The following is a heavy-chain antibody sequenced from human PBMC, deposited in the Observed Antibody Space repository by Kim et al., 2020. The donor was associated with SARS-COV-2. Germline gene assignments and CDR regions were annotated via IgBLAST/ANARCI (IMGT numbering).Heavy chain of an antibody. D-gene: IGHD6-13*01. CDR2: INPNSGGT. V-gene: IGHV1-2*04. CDR1: GYTFTGYY. CDR3: ARDRGIAAAGTLWRPPNYYYYGMDV. Sequence: ASVKVSCKASGYTFTGYYMHWVRQAPGQGLEWMGWINPNSGGTNYAQKFQGWVTMTRDTSISTAYMELSRLRSDDTAVYYCARDRGIAAAGTLWRPPNYYYYGMDVWGQGTTVTVSS. J-gene: IGHJ6*02.